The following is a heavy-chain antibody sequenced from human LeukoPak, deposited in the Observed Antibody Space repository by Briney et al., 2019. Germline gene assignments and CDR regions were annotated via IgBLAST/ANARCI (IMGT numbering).Heavy chain of an antibody. Sequence: PGGSLRLSCAASGFTFTDYYMSWIRQAPGKGLEWISYIGDSGSPIYYANSVKGRFTISRDNAKNSLYLQMNNLRAEDTAMYYCATGAGPLFDLWGQGTLVTVSS. J-gene: IGHJ5*02. V-gene: IGHV3-11*01. CDR1: GFTFTDYY. CDR3: ATGAGPLFDL. CDR2: IGDSGSPI.